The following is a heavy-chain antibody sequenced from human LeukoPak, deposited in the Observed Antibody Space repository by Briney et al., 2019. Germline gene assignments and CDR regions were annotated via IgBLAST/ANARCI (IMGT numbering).Heavy chain of an antibody. CDR3: ARRNIAAAGTDY. CDR2: IKTDGSEK. D-gene: IGHD6-13*01. J-gene: IGHJ4*02. V-gene: IGHV3-7*03. Sequence: GGSLRLSCEASGFTFSSYWMSWVRQAPGKGLEWVANIKTDGSEKYYVDSVKGRFTISRDNAKNSLYLQMNSLRAEDTAVYYCARRNIAAAGTDYWGQGTLVTVSS. CDR1: GFTFSSYW.